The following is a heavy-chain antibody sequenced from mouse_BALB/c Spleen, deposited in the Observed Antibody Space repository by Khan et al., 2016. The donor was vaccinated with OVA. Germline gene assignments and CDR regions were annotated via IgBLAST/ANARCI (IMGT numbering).Heavy chain of an antibody. CDR2: ISYSGST. CDR3: ARGRAY. V-gene: IGHV3-2*02. D-gene: IGHD3-3*01. CDR1: GYSITSDYA. J-gene: IGHJ3*01. Sequence: EVQLQESGPGLVKPSQSLSLTCTVTGYSITSDYAWNWIRQFPGNKLEWMGYISYSGSTSYTPSLKSRISITRDTSKNQFFLQLHSVTTVDTATYYCARGRAYWGQGTLVTVSA.